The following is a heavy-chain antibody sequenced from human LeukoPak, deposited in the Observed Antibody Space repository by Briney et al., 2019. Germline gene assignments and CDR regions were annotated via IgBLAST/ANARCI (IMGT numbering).Heavy chain of an antibody. Sequence: PSETLSLTCAFYGGSFSGYSLTWIRQLPGKGLEWIGYIYYSGSTNYNPSLKSRVTISVDTSKNQFSLKLSSVTAADTAVYYCARLNGGWFDPWGQGTLVTVSS. CDR3: ARLNGGWFDP. J-gene: IGHJ5*02. V-gene: IGHV4-59*08. D-gene: IGHD3-16*01. CDR1: GGSFSGYS. CDR2: IYYSGST.